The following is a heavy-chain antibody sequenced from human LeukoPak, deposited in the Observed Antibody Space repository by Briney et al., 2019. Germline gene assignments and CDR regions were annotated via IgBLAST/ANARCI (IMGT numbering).Heavy chain of an antibody. V-gene: IGHV3-21*01. J-gene: IGHJ6*03. CDR3: ARDLQTFTSNSNEAGYYYYMDV. CDR2: ISSSSSYV. D-gene: IGHD4-23*01. CDR1: GFTFSSYS. Sequence: PGGSLRLSCAASGFTFSSYSMNWVRQAPGKGLEWVSSISSSSSYVYYADSVKGRFTISRDNAKNSLYLQMNSLRAEDTAVYYCARDLQTFTSNSNEAGYYYYMDVWGKGTTVTVSS.